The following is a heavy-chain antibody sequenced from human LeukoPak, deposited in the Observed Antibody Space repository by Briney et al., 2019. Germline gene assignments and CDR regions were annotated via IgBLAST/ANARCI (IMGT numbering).Heavy chain of an antibody. CDR1: GFTFSNAR. Sequence: GGSLRLSCAASGFTFSNARMSWVRQAPGKGLEWVGRIKSKTDGGTTDYAAPVKGRFTISRDDSKSTLYLQMNSLKTEDTAVYYCTTEHITIFGVVTGDFDYWGQGTLVTVSS. V-gene: IGHV3-15*01. CDR3: TTEHITIFGVVTGDFDY. D-gene: IGHD3-3*01. CDR2: IKSKTDGGTT. J-gene: IGHJ4*02.